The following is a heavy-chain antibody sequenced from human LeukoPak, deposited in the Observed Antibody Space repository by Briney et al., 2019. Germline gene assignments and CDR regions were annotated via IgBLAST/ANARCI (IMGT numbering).Heavy chain of an antibody. CDR3: ARAGQNNWFDP. Sequence: GGSLRLSCAGTGFTFSNYWMNWVRQAPGKGLEWVANIKEDGSRINYVDSVKGRFTISRDNAKNSVYLQMDSLRAEDTAVYHCARAGQNNWFDPWGQGTLVTVSS. V-gene: IGHV3-7*03. CDR1: GFTFSNYW. CDR2: IKEDGSRI. J-gene: IGHJ5*02.